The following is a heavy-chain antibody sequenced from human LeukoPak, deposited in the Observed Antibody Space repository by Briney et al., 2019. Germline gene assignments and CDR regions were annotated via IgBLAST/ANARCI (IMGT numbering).Heavy chain of an antibody. V-gene: IGHV3-30-3*01. Sequence: HPGGSLRLSCAASGFTFSSYAMHWVRQAPGKGLEWVAVISYDASNKYYADSVKGRFTISRDNSKNTLYLQMNSLRAEDTAVYYCARGGDILTGYYNVIRDPTLYYFDYWGQGTLVTVSS. D-gene: IGHD3-9*01. CDR1: GFTFSSYA. J-gene: IGHJ4*02. CDR2: ISYDASNK. CDR3: ARGGDILTGYYNVIRDPTLYYFDY.